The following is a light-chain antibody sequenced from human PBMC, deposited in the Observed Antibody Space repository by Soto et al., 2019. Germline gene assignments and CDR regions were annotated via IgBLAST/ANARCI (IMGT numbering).Light chain of an antibody. J-gene: IGKJ4*01. V-gene: IGKV3-15*01. Sequence: EIVMTQSPATLSVSPGERATLSCRASQSVSSNLACYQQKPGQAPRLLIYGASTRPTGIPARFSGSGSGTEFTLTISSLQSEDFAVYYCQQYNNWPLTFGGGTKVEIK. CDR1: QSVSSN. CDR3: QQYNNWPLT. CDR2: GAS.